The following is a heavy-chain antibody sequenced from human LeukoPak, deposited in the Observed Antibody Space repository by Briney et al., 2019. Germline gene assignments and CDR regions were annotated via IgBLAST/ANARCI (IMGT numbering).Heavy chain of an antibody. CDR1: GGSISSSSYY. Sequence: SETLSLTCTVSGGSISSSSYYWGWIRQPPGKGLEWIVSIYYSGSTYYNPSLKSRVTISVDTSKNQFSLKLSSVTAADTAVYYCARRKYYYGSGSYYKGYYFDYWGQGTLVTVSS. CDR2: IYYSGST. D-gene: IGHD3-10*01. CDR3: ARRKYYYGSGSYYKGYYFDY. J-gene: IGHJ4*02. V-gene: IGHV4-39*07.